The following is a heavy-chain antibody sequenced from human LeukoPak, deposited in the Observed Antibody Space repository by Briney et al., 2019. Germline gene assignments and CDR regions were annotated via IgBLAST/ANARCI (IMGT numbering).Heavy chain of an antibody. CDR3: ARVRFQSGSTYYLDY. CDR1: GYNFDTYW. V-gene: IGHV5-51*01. Sequence: GESLKISCKASGYNFDTYWIDWVRQMPGKGLEWMGIIYPGGSDTKYSPSFQGQVTISVDKSTSTAYLQWSSLKASDTAMYYRARVRFQSGSTYYLDYWGQGTLVTVSS. J-gene: IGHJ4*02. CDR2: IYPGGSDT. D-gene: IGHD1-26*01.